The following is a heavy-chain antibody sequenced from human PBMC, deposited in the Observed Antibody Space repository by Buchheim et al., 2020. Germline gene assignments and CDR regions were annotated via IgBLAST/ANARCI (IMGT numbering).Heavy chain of an antibody. CDR1: GGSISTFY. CDR3: TRGPWDTAYYYFDY. CDR2: IYTSGST. Sequence: QVQLQESGPGLVKPSETLSLTCSVSGGSISTFYWSWIRQPAGKGLEWIGRIYTSGSTNYNPSLKSRVTMSVDTSKNQFSLKLSSVTAADSAVYYCTRGPWDTAYYYFDYWGQGTL. V-gene: IGHV4-4*07. J-gene: IGHJ4*02. D-gene: IGHD1-26*01.